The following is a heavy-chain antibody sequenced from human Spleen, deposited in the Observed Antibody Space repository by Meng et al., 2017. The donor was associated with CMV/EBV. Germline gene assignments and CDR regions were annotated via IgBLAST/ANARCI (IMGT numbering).Heavy chain of an antibody. CDR3: VRDHVIRGVYSAY. CDR2: ISAYSGDA. CDR1: GYRFSDYG. Sequence: CKASGYRFSDYGISWVRQAPGQRPEWLGWISAYSGDAKYAERFQGRASMTTDTSTSTAYMELRSLTSDDTAVYYCVRDHVIRGVYSAYWGQGTLVTVSS. J-gene: IGHJ4*02. V-gene: IGHV1-18*01. D-gene: IGHD3-10*01.